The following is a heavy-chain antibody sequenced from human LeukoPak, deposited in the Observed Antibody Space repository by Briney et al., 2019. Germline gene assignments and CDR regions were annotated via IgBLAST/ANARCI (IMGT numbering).Heavy chain of an antibody. V-gene: IGHV3-23*01. CDR3: AKDSSGYEAHFDY. J-gene: IGHJ4*02. Sequence: GGSLRLSCAAPGFTFSSYAMSWVRQAPGKGLEWVSAISGSGGSTYYADSVKGRFTISRDNSKNTLYLQMNSLRAEDTAVYYCAKDSSGYEAHFDYWGQGTLVTVSS. CDR1: GFTFSSYA. D-gene: IGHD3-22*01. CDR2: ISGSGGST.